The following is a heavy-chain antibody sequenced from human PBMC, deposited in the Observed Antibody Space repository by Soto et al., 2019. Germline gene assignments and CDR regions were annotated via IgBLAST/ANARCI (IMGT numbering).Heavy chain of an antibody. Sequence: QLQLQESGPGLVKPSETLSLTCTVSGGAISSSSCYWGWIRQPPGKGLEWIGTIYHRGNTYYNPSVRNRGSVSVATSRHQVSLDLSSVAAADTGGFYCARHCPQYPDILTGSQGPLGALDIWGHGTMVTVSS. V-gene: IGHV4-39*01. J-gene: IGHJ3*02. D-gene: IGHD3-9*01. CDR3: ARHCPQYPDILTGSQGPLGALDI. CDR1: GGAISSSSCY. CDR2: IYHRGNT.